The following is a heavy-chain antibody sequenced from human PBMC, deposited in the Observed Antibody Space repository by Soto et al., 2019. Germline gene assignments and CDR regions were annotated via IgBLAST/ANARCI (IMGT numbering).Heavy chain of an antibody. CDR3: ATMVRGSKIDHYYYMDV. V-gene: IGHV1-18*04. Sequence: QVELVQSGVEVKKPGASVKVSCNASGYTFTNHGLSWVRQAPGQGLEWMGWISASNGDTNYAQKFLGRVTVTTDTSTSIGYMEVRSLKSEDTAVYYCATMVRGSKIDHYYYMDVWGKGTTVIVSS. CDR1: GYTFTNHG. CDR2: ISASNGDT. D-gene: IGHD3-10*01. J-gene: IGHJ6*03.